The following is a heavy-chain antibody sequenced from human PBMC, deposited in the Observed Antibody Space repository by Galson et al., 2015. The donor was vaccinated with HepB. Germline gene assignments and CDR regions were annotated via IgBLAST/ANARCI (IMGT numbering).Heavy chain of an antibody. D-gene: IGHD6-25*01. CDR3: ATDSTGLASTYYYYGMDV. V-gene: IGHV1-24*01. CDR2: FDPEDGET. J-gene: IGHJ6*02. Sequence: SVKVSCKVSGYTLTELSMHWVRQAPGKGLEWMGGFDPEDGETIYAQKFQGRVTMTEDTSTDTAYMELSSLRSEDTAVYYCATDSTGLASTYYYYGMDVWGQGTTVTVSS. CDR1: GYTLTELS.